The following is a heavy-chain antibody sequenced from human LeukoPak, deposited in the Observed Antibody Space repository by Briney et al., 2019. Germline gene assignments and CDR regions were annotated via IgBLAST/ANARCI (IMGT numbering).Heavy chain of an antibody. J-gene: IGHJ5*02. V-gene: IGHV3-66*01. D-gene: IGHD3-16*02. CDR2: IYSGGST. CDR3: AKVQTYYDYVWGSYPQEDWFDP. Sequence: GGSLRLSCAASGFTVSSNYMSWVRQAPGKGLEWGSVIYSGGSTYYADSVKGRFTISRDNSKNTLYLQMNSLRAEDTAVYYCAKVQTYYDYVWGSYPQEDWFDPWGQGTLVTVSS. CDR1: GFTVSSNY.